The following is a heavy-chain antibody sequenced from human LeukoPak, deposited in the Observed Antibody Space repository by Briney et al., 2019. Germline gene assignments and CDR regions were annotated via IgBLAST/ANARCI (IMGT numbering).Heavy chain of an antibody. CDR2: IYYSGST. CDR3: ARVGESTVTHFDY. Sequence: SETLSLTCTVSGGSISSSSYYWGWIRQPPGKGLEWIGSIYYSGSTYYNPSLKSRVTISVDTSKNQFSLKLSSVTAADTAVYYCARVGESTVTHFDYWGQGTLVTVSS. D-gene: IGHD4-17*01. CDR1: GGSISSSSYY. V-gene: IGHV4-39*07. J-gene: IGHJ4*02.